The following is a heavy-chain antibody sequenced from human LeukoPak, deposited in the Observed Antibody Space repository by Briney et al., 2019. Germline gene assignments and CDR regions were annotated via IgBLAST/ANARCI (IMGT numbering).Heavy chain of an antibody. CDR3: ARTYYDSSGHYPRWFDP. D-gene: IGHD3-22*01. CDR2: INPNSGGT. J-gene: IGHJ5*02. CDR1: GYTFTGYY. V-gene: IGHV1-2*02. Sequence: ASVKVSCKASGYTFTGYYMHWVRQAPGQGLEWMGWINPNSGGTNYAQKFQGRVTMTTDTSTSTAYMELRSLRSDDTAVYYCARTYYDSSGHYPRWFDPWGQGTLVTVSS.